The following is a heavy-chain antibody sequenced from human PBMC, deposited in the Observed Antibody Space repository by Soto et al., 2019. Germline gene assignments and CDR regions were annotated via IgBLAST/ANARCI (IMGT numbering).Heavy chain of an antibody. CDR1: GGSISSGGYS. J-gene: IGHJ4*02. D-gene: IGHD1-26*01. Sequence: SETLSLTCAVSGGSISSGGYSWSWIRQPPGKGLEWTGYIYHSGSTYYNPSLKSRVTISVDRSKNQFSLKLSSVTAADTAVYYCARESYGSYDYWGQGTLVTVSS. V-gene: IGHV4-30-2*01. CDR2: IYHSGST. CDR3: ARESYGSYDY.